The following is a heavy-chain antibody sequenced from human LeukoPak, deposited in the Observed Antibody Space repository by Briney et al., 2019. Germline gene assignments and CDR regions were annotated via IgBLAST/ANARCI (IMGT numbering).Heavy chain of an antibody. D-gene: IGHD5-24*01. J-gene: IGHJ5*02. CDR1: GGSISSTNW. CDR2: ISLTGQT. CDR3: ARTENYIPEDCFDP. V-gene: IGHV4/OR15-8*02. Sequence: PSETLSLTCGVSGGSISSTNWWSWVRQPPGQGLEWIGEISLTGQTNYNPSLNGRVTMSLDESRNQLSLKLTSVTAADTAVYYCARTENYIPEDCFDPWGQGTLVTVSS.